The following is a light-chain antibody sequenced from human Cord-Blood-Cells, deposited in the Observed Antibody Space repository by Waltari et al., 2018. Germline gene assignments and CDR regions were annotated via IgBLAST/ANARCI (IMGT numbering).Light chain of an antibody. CDR2: DAS. CDR1: QSISSW. Sequence: DIQMTQSPSTLSASVGDRVTITCRASQSISSWLAWYQQKPGKAPKLLSYDASSLESGVPSMFSGSGSGTEFTLTSSSLQPDDFATYYCQQYNSYSLTFGPGTKVDIK. CDR3: QQYNSYSLT. V-gene: IGKV1-5*01. J-gene: IGKJ3*01.